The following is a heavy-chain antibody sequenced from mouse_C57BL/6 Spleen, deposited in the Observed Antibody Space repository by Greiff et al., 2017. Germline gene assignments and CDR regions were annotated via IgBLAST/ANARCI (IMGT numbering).Heavy chain of an antibody. Sequence: VQLVESGPELVKPGASVKISCKASGYAFSSSWMNWVKQRPGEGLEWIGRIYPGDGDTNYNGKFKGKATLTADKSSSTAYMQLSSLTSEDSAFYFCGDWDFDYWGQGTTLTVSS. CDR3: GDWDFDY. CDR1: GYAFSSSW. V-gene: IGHV1-82*01. D-gene: IGHD4-1*01. CDR2: IYPGDGDT. J-gene: IGHJ2*01.